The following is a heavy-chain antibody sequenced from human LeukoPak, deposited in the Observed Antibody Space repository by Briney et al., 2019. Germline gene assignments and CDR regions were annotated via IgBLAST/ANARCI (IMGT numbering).Heavy chain of an antibody. D-gene: IGHD6-13*01. J-gene: IGHJ1*01. CDR3: ARDLSAGSSSWAAD. V-gene: IGHV1-69*04. CDR1: GGSFTVYA. Sequence: SVTVSCKASGGSFTVYAINWVRQAPGQGLEWMGRIIPVLRTANSAQRFQGRVTINAERSTSTVYMELRSLTSEDTAVSCARDLSAGSSSWAADWGQGTLVTVSS. CDR2: IIPVLRTA.